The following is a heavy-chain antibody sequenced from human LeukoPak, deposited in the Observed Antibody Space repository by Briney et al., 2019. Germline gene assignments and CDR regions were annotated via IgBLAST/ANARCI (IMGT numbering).Heavy chain of an antibody. CDR1: GFTFSSYA. CDR3: ARDNGRVAALDY. J-gene: IGHJ4*02. Sequence: GGSLRLSCAASGFTFSSYAMHWVRQAPGKGLEWVAVISYDGSNKYYADSVKGRFTISRDNSKNTLYLQMNSLRAEDTAVYYCARDNGRVAALDYWGQGTLVTVSS. CDR2: ISYDGSNK. D-gene: IGHD2-15*01. V-gene: IGHV3-30*04.